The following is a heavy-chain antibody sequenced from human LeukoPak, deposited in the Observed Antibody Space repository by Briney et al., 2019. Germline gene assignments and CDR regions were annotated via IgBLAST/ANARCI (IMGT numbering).Heavy chain of an antibody. Sequence: SVKVSCKASGGTFSSYAISWVRQAPGQGLEWMGRIIPILGIANYARKFQGRVTITADKSTSTAYMELSSLRAEDTAVYYCARDQYSSSSSDYWGQGTLVTVSS. CDR1: GGTFSSYA. CDR2: IIPILGIA. D-gene: IGHD6-6*01. J-gene: IGHJ4*02. CDR3: ARDQYSSSSSDY. V-gene: IGHV1-69*04.